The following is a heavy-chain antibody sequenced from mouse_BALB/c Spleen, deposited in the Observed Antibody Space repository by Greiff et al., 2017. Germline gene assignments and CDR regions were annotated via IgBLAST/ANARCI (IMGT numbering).Heavy chain of an antibody. D-gene: IGHD1-2*01. CDR1: GYTFTSYV. V-gene: IGHV1-14*01. Sequence: LVESGPELVKPGASVKMSCKASGYTFTSYVMHWVKQKPGQGLEWIGYINPYNDGTKYNEKFKGKATLTSDKSSSTVYMELSSLTSEDSAVYYSARERELRRRYYAMDYWGQGTSVTVSS. CDR2: INPYNDGT. CDR3: ARERELRRRYYAMDY. J-gene: IGHJ4*01.